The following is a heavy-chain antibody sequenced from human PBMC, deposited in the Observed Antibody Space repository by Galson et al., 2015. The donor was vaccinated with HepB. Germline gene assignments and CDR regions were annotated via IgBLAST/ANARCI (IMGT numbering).Heavy chain of an antibody. CDR2: ISSYNGHT. J-gene: IGHJ4*02. CDR3: ARVYNSGWYGHFDY. Sequence: SVKVSCKAYGYTFTSYGISWVRQAPGQGLQWMGWISSYNGHTNYPQHLQGRVTMTTDTSTSTAYMDLRSLRSDATAVYYCARVYNSGWYGHFDYWGQGTLVTVSS. D-gene: IGHD6-19*01. V-gene: IGHV1-18*01. CDR1: GYTFTSYG.